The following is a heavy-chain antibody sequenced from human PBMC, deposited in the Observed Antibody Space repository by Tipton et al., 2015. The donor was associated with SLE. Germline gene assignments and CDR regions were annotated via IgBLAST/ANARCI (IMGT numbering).Heavy chain of an antibody. Sequence: SLRLSCAASGFTFSDYGMHWVRRAPDKGLEWLAFIRSDATNKNYAGSVKGRFATSRDNSRNTVFLEVSSLRPEDAAIYYCAKALGSGTYDYNYGMDVWGQGTTVTVSS. CDR3: AKALGSGTYDYNYGMDV. J-gene: IGHJ6*02. V-gene: IGHV3-30*02. CDR1: GFTFSDYG. D-gene: IGHD1-26*01. CDR2: IRSDATNK.